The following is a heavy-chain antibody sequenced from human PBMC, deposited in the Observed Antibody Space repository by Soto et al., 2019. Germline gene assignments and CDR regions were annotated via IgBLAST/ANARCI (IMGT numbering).Heavy chain of an antibody. CDR1: GYTFTYRY. D-gene: IGHD2-2*01. J-gene: IGHJ6*02. Sequence: ASVKVSCKASGYTFTYRYLHWVRQAPGQALEWMGWITPFNGNTNYAQKFQDRVTITRDRSMSTAYMELSSLRSEDTAMYYCACSRGYCSSTSCLPYGMDVWGQGTTVTVSS. V-gene: IGHV1-45*02. CDR3: ACSRGYCSSTSCLPYGMDV. CDR2: ITPFNGNT.